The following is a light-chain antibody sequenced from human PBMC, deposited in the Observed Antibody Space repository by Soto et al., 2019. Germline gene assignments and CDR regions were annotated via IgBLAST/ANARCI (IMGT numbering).Light chain of an antibody. CDR2: DAS. V-gene: IGKV3-11*01. CDR1: QSVSIY. J-gene: IGKJ4*01. Sequence: IVLTQSPATLSLSPGERATLSCRASQSVSIYLAWYQQKPGQAPRLLIYDASNRATGIPARFSGSGSGTDFTLTISSLEPEDFAVYYCQQRSNWPLTFGGGTKVEIK. CDR3: QQRSNWPLT.